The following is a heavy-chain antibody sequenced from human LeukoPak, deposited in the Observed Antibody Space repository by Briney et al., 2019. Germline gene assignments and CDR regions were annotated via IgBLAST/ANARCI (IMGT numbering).Heavy chain of an antibody. D-gene: IGHD4-17*01. CDR1: GYTFTGYY. CDR2: IDSNSGGT. CDR3: AREMNYDDYRISDY. Sequence: ASVTVSCKSSGYTFTGYYMHWVRQAPGQGFEWMGRIDSNSGGTNYAQNFQGRVTMTRDTSISTVYMELISLRSDDTAVYYCAREMNYDDYRISDYWGQGTLVTVSS. J-gene: IGHJ4*02. V-gene: IGHV1-2*02.